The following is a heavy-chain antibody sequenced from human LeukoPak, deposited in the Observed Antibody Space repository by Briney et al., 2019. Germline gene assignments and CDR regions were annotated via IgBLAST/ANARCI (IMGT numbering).Heavy chain of an antibody. CDR2: TYTSGST. CDR3: ARVGIAAAGPSRYYYYYMDV. Sequence: PSQTLSLTCTVSGGSISSGSYYWSWIRQPAGKGLEWIGRTYTSGSTDYNPSLKSRVTISVDTSKNQFSLKLSSVTAADTAVYYCARVGIAAAGPSRYYYYYMDVWGKGTTVTISS. D-gene: IGHD6-13*01. J-gene: IGHJ6*03. V-gene: IGHV4-61*02. CDR1: GGSISSGSYY.